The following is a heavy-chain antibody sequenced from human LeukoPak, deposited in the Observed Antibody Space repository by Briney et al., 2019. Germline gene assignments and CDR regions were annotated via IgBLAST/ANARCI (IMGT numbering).Heavy chain of an antibody. Sequence: PGGSLRLSCAASGFTFSSYSMNWVRQAPGKGLEWVSSISSSSSYIYYADSVKGRFTISRDNVKNSLYLQMNSLRAEDTAVYYCARDQGHLCGDYVFSYWGQGTLVTVSS. CDR2: ISSSSSYI. CDR3: ARDQGHLCGDYVFSY. CDR1: GFTFSSYS. V-gene: IGHV3-21*01. D-gene: IGHD4-17*01. J-gene: IGHJ4*02.